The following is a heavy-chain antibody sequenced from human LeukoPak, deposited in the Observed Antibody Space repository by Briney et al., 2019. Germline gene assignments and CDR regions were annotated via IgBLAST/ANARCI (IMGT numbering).Heavy chain of an antibody. Sequence: DSVKGRFTISRDNSKNTLYLQMNSLRAEDTAVYYCAKQWLGVFYFDYWGQGTLVTVSS. D-gene: IGHD6-19*01. V-gene: IGHV3-23*01. CDR3: AKQWLGVFYFDY. J-gene: IGHJ4*02.